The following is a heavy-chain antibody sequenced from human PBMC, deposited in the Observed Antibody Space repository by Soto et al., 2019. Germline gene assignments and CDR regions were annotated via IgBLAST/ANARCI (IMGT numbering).Heavy chain of an antibody. CDR1: GFTFSTFD. CDR3: TRDDGYDISGYIVDY. J-gene: IGHJ4*02. D-gene: IGHD3-22*01. Sequence: GGSLRLSCAASGFTFSTFDMSWVRQAPGKGLEWVSAILGSTGNTYYADSVKGRFTISKDNSENTLFLHMNSLRPEDTAVYYCTRDDGYDISGYIVDYWGQGTLVTVSS. CDR2: ILGSTGNT. V-gene: IGHV3-23*01.